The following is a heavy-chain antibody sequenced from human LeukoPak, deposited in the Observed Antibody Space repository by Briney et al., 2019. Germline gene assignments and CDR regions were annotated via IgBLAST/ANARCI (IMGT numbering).Heavy chain of an antibody. J-gene: IGHJ4*02. V-gene: IGHV1-8*01. CDR2: MNPNSGNS. CDR3: ARGPQRFNSRIIMAARYYFDY. Sequence: ASVKVSCKASGYTFTSYDINWVRQATGQGLEWMGWMNPNSGNSGYAQKFQGRVTMARNTSISTAYMELSSLRSEDTAVYYCARGPQRFNSRIIMAARYYFDYWGQGTLVTVSS. D-gene: IGHD4-23*01. CDR1: GYTFTSYD.